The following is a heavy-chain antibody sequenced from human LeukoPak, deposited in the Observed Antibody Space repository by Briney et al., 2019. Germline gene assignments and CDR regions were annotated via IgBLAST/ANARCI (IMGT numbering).Heavy chain of an antibody. CDR3: ARGRSLSDYVWGSYRYLGNWFDP. V-gene: IGHV4-4*07. CDR1: GGSIGSYY. D-gene: IGHD3-16*02. CDR2: IYTSGST. Sequence: SETLSLTCTVSGGSIGSYYWSWIRQPAGKGLEWIGRIYTSGSTNYNPSLKSRITMSIDTSKNQFSLKLSSVTAADTAVYYCARGRSLSDYVWGSYRYLGNWFDPWGQGTLVTVSS. J-gene: IGHJ5*02.